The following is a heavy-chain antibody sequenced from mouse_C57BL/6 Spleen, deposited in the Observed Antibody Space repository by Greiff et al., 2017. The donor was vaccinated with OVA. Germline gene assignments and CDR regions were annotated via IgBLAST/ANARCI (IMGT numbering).Heavy chain of an antibody. CDR2: IDPSDSYT. V-gene: IGHV1-59*01. CDR3: AIDSSGHWFAY. D-gene: IGHD3-2*02. CDR1: GYTFTSYC. J-gene: IGHJ3*01. Sequence: QVQLKQPGAELVRPGTSVKLSCKASGYTFTSYCMHWVKQRPGQGLEWIGVIDPSDSYTNYNQKFKGKATLTVDTSSSTAYMQLSSLTAEDSAVDYCAIDSSGHWFAYWGQGTLVTVSA.